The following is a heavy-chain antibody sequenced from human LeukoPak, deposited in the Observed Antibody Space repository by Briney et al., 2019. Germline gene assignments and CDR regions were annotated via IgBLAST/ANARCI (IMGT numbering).Heavy chain of an antibody. CDR1: GVSISPYY. CDR2: IFYNGNT. V-gene: IGHV4-59*01. J-gene: IGHJ6*03. Sequence: PSETLSLTCTVSGVSISPYYWSWVRQPPGKGLEWIAYIFYNGNTNYNPSLKSRVTISLDTSKKQVSLKVSSVTAADTAVYYCARGGYYYMDVWGKGTTVTVSS. CDR3: ARGGYYYMDV.